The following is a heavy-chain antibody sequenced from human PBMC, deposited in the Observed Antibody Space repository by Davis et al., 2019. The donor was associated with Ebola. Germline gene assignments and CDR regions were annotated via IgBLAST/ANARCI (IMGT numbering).Heavy chain of an antibody. CDR2: ISWHTVKT. J-gene: IGHJ6*04. CDR1: GFTFGDYA. Sequence: PGGSLRLSCEASGFTFGDYAMHWVRQPPGQGLEWVASISWHTVKTGYSDSVKGRFTISRDNTKKPLYLEMNNVKLEDAASYYCEKDKGSGYYNEANMNNFYYYYAMDVWGKGTTVTVSS. D-gene: IGHD5-12*01. V-gene: IGHV3-9*01. CDR3: EKDKGSGYYNEANMNNFYYYYAMDV.